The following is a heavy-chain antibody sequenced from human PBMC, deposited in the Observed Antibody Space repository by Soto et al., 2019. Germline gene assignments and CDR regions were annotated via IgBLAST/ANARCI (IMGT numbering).Heavy chain of an antibody. CDR3: ARSTADYYDSSGYPIDY. V-gene: IGHV4-31*03. D-gene: IGHD3-22*01. CDR1: GGSISSGGYY. J-gene: IGHJ4*02. CDR2: IYYSGST. Sequence: SETLSLTCTVSGGSISSGGYYWSWIRQHPGKGLEWIGYIYYSGSTYYNPSLKSRVTISVDTSKNQFSLKLSSVTAADTAVYYCARSTADYYDSSGYPIDYWGQGTLVTVSS.